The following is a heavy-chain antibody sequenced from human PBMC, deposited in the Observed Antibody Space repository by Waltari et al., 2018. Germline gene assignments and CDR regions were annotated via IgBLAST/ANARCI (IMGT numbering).Heavy chain of an antibody. J-gene: IGHJ4*02. Sequence: EVQLVESGGGLVQPGGSLRLSCAASGFTFSSYAMSWVRQAPGQGLEWVSAISGSGGSTYYADSVKGRFTISRDNSKNTLYLQMNSLRAEDTAVYYCARPYRDGYNPFDYWGQGTLVTVSS. V-gene: IGHV3-23*04. CDR2: ISGSGGST. CDR1: GFTFSSYA. D-gene: IGHD5-12*01. CDR3: ARPYRDGYNPFDY.